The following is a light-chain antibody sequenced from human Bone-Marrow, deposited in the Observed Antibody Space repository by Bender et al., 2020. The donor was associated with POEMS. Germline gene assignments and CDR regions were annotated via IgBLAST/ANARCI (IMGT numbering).Light chain of an antibody. Sequence: SYVLTQPPSVSVAPGKTATITCGGNNIGSKSVHWYQQKPGQAPVLVVYNDGERPSGIPERFSGSNSGHTATLTISGTQTMDEAAYYCQAWDNGTHVVFGGGTKLTVI. CDR3: QAWDNGTHVV. CDR2: NDG. V-gene: IGLV3-21*03. CDR1: NIGSKS. J-gene: IGLJ2*01.